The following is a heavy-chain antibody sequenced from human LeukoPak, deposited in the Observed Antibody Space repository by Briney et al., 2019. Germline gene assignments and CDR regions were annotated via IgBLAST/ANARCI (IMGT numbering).Heavy chain of an antibody. Sequence: PSQTLSLTCTVSGGSISSGGYYWSWIRQPPGKGLEWIGYIYHSGSTYYNPSLKSRVTISVDRSKNQFSLKLSSVTAADTAVYYCASALVEPAAPFDYWGQGTLVTVSS. D-gene: IGHD2-2*01. CDR3: ASALVEPAAPFDY. J-gene: IGHJ4*02. CDR2: IYHSGST. CDR1: GGSISSGGYY. V-gene: IGHV4-30-2*01.